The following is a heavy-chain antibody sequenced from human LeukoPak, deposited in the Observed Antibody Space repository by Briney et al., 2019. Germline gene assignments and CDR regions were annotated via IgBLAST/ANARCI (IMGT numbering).Heavy chain of an antibody. CDR2: IDPSGGST. CDR1: GYTFTSYY. V-gene: IGHV1-46*01. D-gene: IGHD3-22*01. Sequence: ASVKVSCKTSGYTFTSYYIHWVRQAPGQGLEWMGLIDPSGGSTSYAQNFQGRVTMTRDTSTSTVYMELSSLRSEDTAVYYCARVNYYDSSGYSRRYFQHWGQGTLVTVSS. CDR3: ARVNYYDSSGYSRRYFQH. J-gene: IGHJ1*01.